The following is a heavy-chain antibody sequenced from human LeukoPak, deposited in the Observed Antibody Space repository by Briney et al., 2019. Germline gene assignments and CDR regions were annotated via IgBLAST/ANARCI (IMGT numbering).Heavy chain of an antibody. D-gene: IGHD5-18*01. V-gene: IGHV1-69*13. CDR1: GGTFSSYA. J-gene: IGHJ6*02. CDR2: IIPIFGTA. Sequence: GASVKVSCKASGGTFSSYAISWVRQAPGQGLEWMGGIIPIFGTANYAQKFQGRVTITADESTSTAYMGLSSLRSEDTAVYYCARDATARYYYYGMDVWGQGTTVTVSS. CDR3: ARDATARYYYYGMDV.